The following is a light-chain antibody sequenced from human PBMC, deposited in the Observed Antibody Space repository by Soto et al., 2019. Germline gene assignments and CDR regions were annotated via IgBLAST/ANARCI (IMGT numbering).Light chain of an antibody. V-gene: IGKV1-8*01. J-gene: IGKJ2*01. Sequence: AIRMTQSPSSLSASIGDRVTITCRASHVVSNYLAWYQQKPGKAPKALIYAASFLQSGVPSRFSGSGSGTDLSLTISSLQSEDFATYYCQHYYSYPYTFGQGTTLEMK. CDR1: HVVSNY. CDR3: QHYYSYPYT. CDR2: AAS.